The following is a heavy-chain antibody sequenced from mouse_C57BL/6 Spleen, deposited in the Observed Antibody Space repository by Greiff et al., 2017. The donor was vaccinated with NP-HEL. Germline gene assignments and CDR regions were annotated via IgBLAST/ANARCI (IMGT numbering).Heavy chain of an antibody. V-gene: IGHV1-61*01. Sequence: QQSCKASGYTFTSYWMDWVKQRPGQGLEWIGNIYPSDSETHYNQKFKDKATLTVDKSSSTAYMQLSSLTSEDSAVYYCARGGYYGNWFAYWGQGTLVTVSA. J-gene: IGHJ3*01. CDR3: ARGGYYGNWFAY. CDR2: IYPSDSET. D-gene: IGHD2-1*01. CDR1: GYTFTSYW.